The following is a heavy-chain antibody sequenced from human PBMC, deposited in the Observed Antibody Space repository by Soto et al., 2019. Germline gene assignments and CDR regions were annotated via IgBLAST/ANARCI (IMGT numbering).Heavy chain of an antibody. J-gene: IGHJ4*02. Sequence: GGSLRLSCAASGFTFSSYGMHWVRQAPGKGLEWVAVISYDGSNKYYADSVKGRFTISRDNSKNTLYLQMNSLRAEDTAVYYCAKIAYGDFYFDYWGQGTLVTVSS. CDR3: AKIAYGDFYFDY. CDR2: ISYDGSNK. D-gene: IGHD4-17*01. CDR1: GFTFSSYG. V-gene: IGHV3-30*18.